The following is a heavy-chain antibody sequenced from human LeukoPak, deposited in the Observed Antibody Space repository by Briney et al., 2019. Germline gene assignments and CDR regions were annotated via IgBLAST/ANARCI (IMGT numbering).Heavy chain of an antibody. CDR3: ARFYYDSSGYYYVAY. CDR2: INHSGST. V-gene: IGHV4-34*01. D-gene: IGHD3-22*01. J-gene: IGHJ4*02. Sequence: SETLSLTCAVYGGSFSGYYWSWIRQPPGKGLEWIGEINHSGSTNYNPSLKSRVTISVDTSKNQFSLKLSSVAAADTAVYYCARFYYDSSGYYYVAYWGQGTLVTVSS. CDR1: GGSFSGYY.